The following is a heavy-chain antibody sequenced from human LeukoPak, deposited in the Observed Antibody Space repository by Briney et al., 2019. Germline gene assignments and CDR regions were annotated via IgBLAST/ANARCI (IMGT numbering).Heavy chain of an antibody. CDR1: GFTSSRYW. CDR2: INQDGSEK. CDR3: ARDGSGRVPEMSAPDY. D-gene: IGHD3-10*01. J-gene: IGHJ4*02. Sequence: GGSLRLSCAASGFTSSRYWMSWVRQAPGKGLEWAANINQDGSEKYYVDSVKGRFTISRDNAKNSLFLQMNSLRAEDTAVYYCARDGSGRVPEMSAPDYWGQGTLVTVSS. V-gene: IGHV3-7*01.